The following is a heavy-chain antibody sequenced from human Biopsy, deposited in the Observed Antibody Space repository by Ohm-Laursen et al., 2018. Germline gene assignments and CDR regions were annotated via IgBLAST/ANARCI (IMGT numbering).Heavy chain of an antibody. Sequence: SETLSLTCTVSGVSITAYYWSWIRQPPGKGLECIGNIHHSGSTNYNPSLKSRLTISADTSKNQFSLKLNSVTAADTAVYYCARDYDTSGYYYVSWGQGTLVTVSS. D-gene: IGHD3-22*01. CDR2: IHHSGST. CDR1: GVSITAYY. V-gene: IGHV4-4*09. J-gene: IGHJ5*02. CDR3: ARDYDTSGYYYVS.